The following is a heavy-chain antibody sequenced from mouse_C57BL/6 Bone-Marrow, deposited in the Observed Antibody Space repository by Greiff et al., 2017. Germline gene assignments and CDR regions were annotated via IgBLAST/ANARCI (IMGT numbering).Heavy chain of an antibody. CDR3: ARGYYGSRDAMDY. V-gene: IGHV1-26*01. CDR2: INPNNGGT. D-gene: IGHD1-1*01. Sequence: VQLQQSGPELVKPGASVKISCKASGYTFTDYYMNWVKQSHGKSLEWIGDINPNNGGTSYNQKFKGKATVTVDKSSSTAYMELRSLTSEDSAVXFCARGYYGSRDAMDYWGQGTSVTVSA. CDR1: GYTFTDYY. J-gene: IGHJ4*01.